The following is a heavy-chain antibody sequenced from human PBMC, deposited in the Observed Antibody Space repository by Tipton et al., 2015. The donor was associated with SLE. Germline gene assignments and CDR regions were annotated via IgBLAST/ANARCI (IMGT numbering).Heavy chain of an antibody. CDR2: ISYDGSNK. V-gene: IGHV3-30-3*01. D-gene: IGHD6-19*01. Sequence: SLRLSCAASGFTFSSYAMHWVRQAPGKGLEWVAVISYDGSNKYYADSVKGRFTISRDNSKNTLYLQMNSLRAEDTAVYYCARDPAVAGSNDAFDIWGQGTMVTVSS. CDR3: ARDPAVAGSNDAFDI. CDR1: GFTFSSYA. J-gene: IGHJ3*02.